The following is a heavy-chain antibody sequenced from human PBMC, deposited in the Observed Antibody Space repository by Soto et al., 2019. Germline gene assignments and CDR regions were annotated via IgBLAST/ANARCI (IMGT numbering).Heavy chain of an antibody. V-gene: IGHV3-23*01. J-gene: IGHJ4*02. D-gene: IGHD3-22*01. CDR3: AKVITATTFFFDF. CDR1: GVTFSAYG. CDR2: ISASGDST. Sequence: XVSLRLSCAASGVTFSAYGMTWVRQAPGKGLEWVSAISASGDSTYYADSVKGRFTISTDNSKNTVYLQMNSLRAEDTAVYYCAKVITATTFFFDFWGQGTLVTVS.